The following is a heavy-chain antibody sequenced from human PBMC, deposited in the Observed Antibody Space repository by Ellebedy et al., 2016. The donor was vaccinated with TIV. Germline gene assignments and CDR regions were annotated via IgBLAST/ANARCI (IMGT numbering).Heavy chain of an antibody. CDR3: ARDFALIKDVELDWLDP. CDR1: GFTFSSSW. D-gene: IGHD3/OR15-3a*01. Sequence: GESLKISCAASGFTFSSSWMHWVRLAPGKGLMWVSRISSDGSSTRYADSVKGRFTISRDNAKNTLYLQMNSLRAEDTAVYYCARDFALIKDVELDWLDPWGQGTLVTVSS. CDR2: ISSDGSST. V-gene: IGHV3-74*01. J-gene: IGHJ5*02.